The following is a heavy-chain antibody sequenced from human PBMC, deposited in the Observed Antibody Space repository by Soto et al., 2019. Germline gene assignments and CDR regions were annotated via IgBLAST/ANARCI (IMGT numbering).Heavy chain of an antibody. Sequence: QVQLVQSGAEVKKPGSSVKVSCKASGGTFSSYAISWVRQAPGQGLEWMGGIIPIFGTANYAQKFQGRVTITADKSTSTAYMELSSLRPEDTAVYYCARAQGVRYSSGWYGGEYYFDYWGQGTLVTVSS. CDR3: ARAQGVRYSSGWYGGEYYFDY. V-gene: IGHV1-69*06. CDR2: IIPIFGTA. J-gene: IGHJ4*02. D-gene: IGHD6-19*01. CDR1: GGTFSSYA.